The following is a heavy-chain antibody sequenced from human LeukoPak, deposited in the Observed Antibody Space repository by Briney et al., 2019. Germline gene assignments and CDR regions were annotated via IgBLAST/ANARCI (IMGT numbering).Heavy chain of an antibody. CDR2: ISGSGGST. CDR1: GFTFSSYA. CDR3: ARGTPPPPRGPLDY. Sequence: PGGSLRLSCAASGFTFSSYAMSWVRQAPGKGLEWVSAISGSGGSTYYADSVKGRFTISRDNSKNTLYLQMNSLRAEDTAVYYCARGTPPPPRGPLDYWAQGTLVTVSS. D-gene: IGHD1-7*01. J-gene: IGHJ4*02. V-gene: IGHV3-23*01.